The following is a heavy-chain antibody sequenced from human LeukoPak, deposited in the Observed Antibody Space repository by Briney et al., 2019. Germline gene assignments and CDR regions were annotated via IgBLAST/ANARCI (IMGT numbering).Heavy chain of an antibody. J-gene: IGHJ4*02. CDR2: ISSSSSTI. D-gene: IGHD6-13*01. CDR3: TSAAAAGTVY. CDR1: GFTFSNYG. V-gene: IGHV3-48*02. Sequence: PWGSLRLSCAASGFTFSNYGMNWVRQPPGKGLEWISHISSSSSTIYYADSVKGRFAISRDNAKNSLYLQMNSLRDDDTAVYYCTSAAAAGTVYWGQGTLVTVSS.